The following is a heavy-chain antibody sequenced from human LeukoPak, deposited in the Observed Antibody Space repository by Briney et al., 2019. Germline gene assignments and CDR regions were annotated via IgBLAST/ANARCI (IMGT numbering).Heavy chain of an antibody. V-gene: IGHV3-11*04. J-gene: IGHJ4*02. CDR2: ISNTGNSV. D-gene: IGHD6-19*01. Sequence: GGSLRLSCAASGFTFSDYYMSWVRQAPGKGLEWVSCISNTGNSVHYADSLKGRFTVSRDNAKNSLHLQMNSLRVEDTALYYCSRGCSGPDYWGQGSLVTVSS. CDR3: SRGCSGPDY. CDR1: GFTFSDYY.